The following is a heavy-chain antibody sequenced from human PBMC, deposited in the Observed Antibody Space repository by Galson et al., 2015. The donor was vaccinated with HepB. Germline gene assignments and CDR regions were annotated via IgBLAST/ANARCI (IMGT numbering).Heavy chain of an antibody. V-gene: IGHV3-7*01. D-gene: IGHD2-2*02. CDR2: IKQDGSEK. CDR1: GFTFSSYW. Sequence: SLRLSCAASGFTFSSYWMSWVRQAPGKGLEWVANIKQDGSEKYYVDSVKGRFTISRDNAKNSLYLQMNSLRAEDTAVYYCARVPAAINWYFDLWGRGTLVTVSS. CDR3: ARVPAAINWYFDL. J-gene: IGHJ2*01.